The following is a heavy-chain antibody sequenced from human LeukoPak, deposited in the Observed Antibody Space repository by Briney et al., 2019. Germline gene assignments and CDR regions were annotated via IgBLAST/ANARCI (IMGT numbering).Heavy chain of an antibody. V-gene: IGHV3-21*01. D-gene: IGHD2-2*01. CDR3: ARSPRNIVVVPAAPDY. CDR2: ISSSSSYI. CDR1: GFTFSSYS. J-gene: IGHJ4*02. Sequence: GGSLRLSCAASGFTFSSYSMNWVRQAPGKGLEWVSSISSSSSYIYYADSVKGRFTISRDNAKNSLYLRMNSLRAEDTAVYYCARSPRNIVVVPAAPDYWGQGTLVTVSS.